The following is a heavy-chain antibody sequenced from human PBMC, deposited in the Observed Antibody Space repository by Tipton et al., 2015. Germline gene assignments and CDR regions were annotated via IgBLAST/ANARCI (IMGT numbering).Heavy chain of an antibody. Sequence: TLSLTCTVSGGSISTYYWSWMRQPLGKGLEWIGYSSNSGSTNYNPSLKSRVTISLDTAKNQISLRLTSVTAADTAVYYCAREQLLGPYYYGMDVWGQGTTVTVSS. J-gene: IGHJ6*02. CDR2: SSNSGST. CDR1: GGSISTYY. CDR3: AREQLLGPYYYGMDV. V-gene: IGHV4-59*01. D-gene: IGHD1-1*01.